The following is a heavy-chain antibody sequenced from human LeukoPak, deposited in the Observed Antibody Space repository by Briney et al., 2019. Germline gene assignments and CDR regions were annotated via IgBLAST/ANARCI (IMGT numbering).Heavy chain of an antibody. CDR2: IIPIFGTA. CDR3: ASRLYYDFWSGYFRFDY. CDR1: GGTFSSYA. Sequence: SVKVSCKASGGTFSSYAISWVRQAPGQGLEWMGGIIPIFGTANYAQKFQGRVTITADESTSTAYMELSSLRSEDTAVYYCASRLYYDFWSGYFRFDYWGQGTLVTVSS. V-gene: IGHV1-69*13. J-gene: IGHJ4*02. D-gene: IGHD3-3*01.